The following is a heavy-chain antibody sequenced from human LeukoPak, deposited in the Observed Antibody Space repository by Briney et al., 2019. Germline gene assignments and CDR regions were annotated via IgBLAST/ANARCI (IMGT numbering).Heavy chain of an antibody. D-gene: IGHD1-26*01. CDR2: IIPIFATA. Sequence: GASVKVSCKASGGTFRTYAINWVRQAPGQGLEWMGRIIPIFATAVSAPKFQGRVTFTADESTSTAYMELINLRYEDTAMYYCARDKWELRSNDNAFDIWGQGTMVTVSS. V-gene: IGHV1-69*01. J-gene: IGHJ3*02. CDR3: ARDKWELRSNDNAFDI. CDR1: GGTFRTYA.